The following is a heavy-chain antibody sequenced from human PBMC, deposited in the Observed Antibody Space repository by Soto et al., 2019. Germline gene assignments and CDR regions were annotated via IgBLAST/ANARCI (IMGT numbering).Heavy chain of an antibody. V-gene: IGHV3-53*01. CDR3: VSPLPSGRNYGMDV. CDR1: GLSVRNNY. CDR2: IYNDGTT. J-gene: IGHJ6*02. Sequence: PGGSLRLSCTASGLSVRNNYMSWVRQAPGMGLEWVSVIYNDGTTYYADSVKGRFTISRDTSKNTLSLQMESLRAEDTAVYYCVSPLPSGRNYGMDVWAQGTTVTVSS. D-gene: IGHD3-10*01.